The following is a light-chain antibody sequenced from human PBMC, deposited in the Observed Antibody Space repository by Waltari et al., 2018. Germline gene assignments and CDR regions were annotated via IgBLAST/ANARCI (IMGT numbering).Light chain of an antibody. CDR1: QSVSKY. J-gene: IGKJ4*01. CDR3: QQRGTYLGLT. CDR2: DAS. V-gene: IGKV3-11*01. Sequence: VLTQSPATLSLSPGERATLSCRASQSVSKYLAWYQQKPAQAPRLLIFDASNRATGIPARFSGSGSGTEFSLTISSLEPEDFAVYYCQQRGTYLGLTFGGGTKVDIK.